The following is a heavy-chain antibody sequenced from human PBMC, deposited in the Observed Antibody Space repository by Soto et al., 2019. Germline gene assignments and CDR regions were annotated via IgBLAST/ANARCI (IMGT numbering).Heavy chain of an antibody. V-gene: IGHV1-69*01. J-gene: IGHJ6*02. CDR2: SIPIFGTA. Sequence: QVQLVQSGAEVKKPGSSVKVSCKASGGTFYNYPITWVRQARGEGLEWMGGSIPIFGTANYAQKFQGRVTISVDESTSTAYMELSSLRSEDTAVYYCARGRGYSGDDHYYYFDMDVWGQGTTVTVSS. CDR3: ARGRGYSGDDHYYYFDMDV. CDR1: GGTFYNYP. D-gene: IGHD5-12*01.